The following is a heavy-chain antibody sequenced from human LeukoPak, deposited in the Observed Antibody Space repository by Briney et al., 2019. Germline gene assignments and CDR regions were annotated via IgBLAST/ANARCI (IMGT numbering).Heavy chain of an antibody. Sequence: GASVKVSCKASGYTFTGYYMNWVGQAPGQGVEWMGWINPNSGGTNYEKKFQGRVTMTRETDISTANMEMSRLRSGDTAVYYCARDSHNWNYSGFDLWGQGTLVTVSS. J-gene: IGHJ5*02. CDR2: INPNSGGT. D-gene: IGHD1-7*01. CDR3: ARDSHNWNYSGFDL. CDR1: GYTFTGYY. V-gene: IGHV1-2*02.